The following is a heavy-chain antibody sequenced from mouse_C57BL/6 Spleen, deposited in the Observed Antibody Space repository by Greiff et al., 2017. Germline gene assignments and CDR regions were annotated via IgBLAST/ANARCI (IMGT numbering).Heavy chain of an antibody. CDR3: ARKRITTVVEDY. CDR1: GYTFTSYW. V-gene: IGHV1-59*01. Sequence: QVQLQQSGAELVRPGTSVKLSCKASGYTFTSYWMYWVKQRPGQGLEWIGVIDPSDSYTNYNQKFKGKATFTVDTSSSTAYMQLSSLTSEDSAVYYCARKRITTVVEDYWGQGTTLTVSS. CDR2: IDPSDSYT. D-gene: IGHD1-1*01. J-gene: IGHJ2*01.